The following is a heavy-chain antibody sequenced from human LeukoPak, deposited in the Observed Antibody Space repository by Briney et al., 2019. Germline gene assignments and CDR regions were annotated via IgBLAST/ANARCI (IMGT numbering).Heavy chain of an antibody. D-gene: IGHD1-26*01. V-gene: IGHV4-4*02. CDR3: TRESGAFSPFGF. J-gene: IGHJ4*02. Sequence: PSGTLSLTCAVSGGSIITTNWWSWVRQPPGKGLEWIGEVHLNGATNYNPSLESRFSMSIDKSNNHLSLEVTSVTAADTAMYYCTRESGAFSPFGFWGQGTLVTASS. CDR2: VHLNGAT. CDR1: GGSIITTNW.